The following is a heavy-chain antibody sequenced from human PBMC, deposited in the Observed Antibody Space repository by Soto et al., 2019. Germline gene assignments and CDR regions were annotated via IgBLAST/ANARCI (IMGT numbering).Heavy chain of an antibody. CDR2: IIPIFGTA. J-gene: IGHJ6*02. CDR3: ATPHFDWLDYYGMDV. D-gene: IGHD3-9*01. V-gene: IGHV1-69*13. Sequence: VKVSCKASGGTVSSYAISWVRRAPGQGLEWMGGIIPIFGTANYAQKFQGRVTITADESTSTAYMELSSLRSEDTAVYYCATPHFDWLDYYGMDVWGQGTTVTVSS. CDR1: GGTVSSYA.